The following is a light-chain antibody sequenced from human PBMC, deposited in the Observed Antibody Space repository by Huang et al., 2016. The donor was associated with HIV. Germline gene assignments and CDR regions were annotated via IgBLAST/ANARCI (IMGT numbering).Light chain of an antibody. V-gene: IGKV1-39*01. Sequence: DIQMTQSPSSLSVSVGDRVTITCRASQNINNYLNWYQQRPGKAPNLLIFGASSLQNGGPSRFSGSGSETVFTLTISSLQPEDFAAYYCQQTSTAPRYSFGQGTELEIK. J-gene: IGKJ2*03. CDR2: GAS. CDR1: QNINNY. CDR3: QQTSTAPRYS.